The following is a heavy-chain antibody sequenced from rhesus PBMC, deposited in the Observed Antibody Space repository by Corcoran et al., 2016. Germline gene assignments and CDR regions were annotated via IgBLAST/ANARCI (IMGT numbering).Heavy chain of an antibody. J-gene: IGHJ4*01. CDR3: AKAGLVVVATSYYFDY. CDR1: GFTFSPYG. D-gene: IGHD2-21*01. CDR2: INSGEVST. V-gene: IGHV3S5*01. Sequence: EVQLAETGGGLVQPGGSLKLSCAASGFTFSPYGMSWVRQAPGKGLEWVAGINSGEVSTYNADSVNGRFTISRHNSKNTLSLQMNSLRTEDTAVYYCAKAGLVVVATSYYFDYWGQGVLVTVSS.